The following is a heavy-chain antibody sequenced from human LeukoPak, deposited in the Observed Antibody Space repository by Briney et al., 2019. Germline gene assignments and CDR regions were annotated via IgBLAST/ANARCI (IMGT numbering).Heavy chain of an antibody. CDR3: TSLTTKTP. D-gene: IGHD4-17*01. Sequence: SGGCLRLSCAASGFIFSGSAMHWVRQAPGKGLEWVGFIRSRSNSFATAYGAPVRGRFIVSRDDSRNTAYLQMNSLKTEDTAVYYCTSLTTKTPWGQGTLVTVSS. CDR2: IRSRSNSFAT. CDR1: GFIFSGSA. J-gene: IGHJ5*02. V-gene: IGHV3-73*01.